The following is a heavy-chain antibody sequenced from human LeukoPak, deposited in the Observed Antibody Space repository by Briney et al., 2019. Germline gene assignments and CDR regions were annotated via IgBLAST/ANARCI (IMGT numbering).Heavy chain of an antibody. V-gene: IGHV4-38-2*01. CDR1: GYSISSGNY. CDR2: IHHIGNT. Sequence: SETLSLTCAVSGYSISSGNYWGWIRQPPGKGLEWIGNIHHIGNTYYNPSLKNRVTISLDTSKNQFSLKLSSVTAADTAVYYCARVLIVVVTEEYDAFDIWGQGTMVTVSS. J-gene: IGHJ3*02. CDR3: ARVLIVVVTEEYDAFDI. D-gene: IGHD2-21*02.